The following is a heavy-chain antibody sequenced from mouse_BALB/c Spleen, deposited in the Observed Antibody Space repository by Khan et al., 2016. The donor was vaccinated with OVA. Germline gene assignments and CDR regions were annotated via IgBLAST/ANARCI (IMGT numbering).Heavy chain of an antibody. CDR1: GFNIKDYY. V-gene: IGHV14-1*02. Sequence: MQLQQSGAELVRPGALVKLSCKASGFNIKDYYMHWVKQRPEQGLEWIGWIDPENGNTIYDPKFQGKASITADTSSNTAYLQLSSLTSEDTAVYYCARPASHDYGSSYGYWGQGTLVTVSA. CDR3: ARPASHDYGSSYGY. CDR2: IDPENGNT. D-gene: IGHD1-1*01. J-gene: IGHJ3*01.